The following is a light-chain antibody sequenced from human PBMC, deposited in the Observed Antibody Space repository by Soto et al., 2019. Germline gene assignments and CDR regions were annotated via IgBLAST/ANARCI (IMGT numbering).Light chain of an antibody. V-gene: IGKV1-9*01. CDR3: QKVNTYPFT. Sequence: DIQLTQSPSFLSASVGDRVTITCRASQGISSYLAWYQQQPGKAPKLLIYAASNLQSGVPSRFSGSESGTEFTLTISSLQSEDFATYYCQKVNTYPFTFSGGTKVESK. J-gene: IGKJ4*01. CDR2: AAS. CDR1: QGISSY.